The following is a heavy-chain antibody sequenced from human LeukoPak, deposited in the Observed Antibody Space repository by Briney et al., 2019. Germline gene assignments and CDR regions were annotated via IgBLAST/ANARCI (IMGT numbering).Heavy chain of an antibody. CDR1: GFTFSSYW. CDR2: IKQDGSEK. J-gene: IGHJ4*02. V-gene: IGHV3-7*01. Sequence: TGGSLRLSCAASGFTFSSYWMSWVRQAPGKGLEWVANIKQDGSEKYYVDSVKGRFTISRDNAKNSLYLQMNSLRAEDTAVYYCARGRKGIAAAGTEYFDYWGQGTLVTVSS. D-gene: IGHD6-13*01. CDR3: ARGRKGIAAAGTEYFDY.